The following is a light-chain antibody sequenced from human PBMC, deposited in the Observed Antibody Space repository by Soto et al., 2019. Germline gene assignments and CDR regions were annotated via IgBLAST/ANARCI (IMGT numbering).Light chain of an antibody. V-gene: IGKV3-11*01. CDR3: QQRSNWPSIT. J-gene: IGKJ5*01. Sequence: VLTQSPSSLFFSPGEGATLSCSASQTVRNNYLAWYQQKPGQAPRLLIYDASNRATGIPARFSGSGSGTDFTLTISSLEPEDFAVYYCQQRSNWPSITFGQGTHWRL. CDR2: DAS. CDR1: QTVRNNY.